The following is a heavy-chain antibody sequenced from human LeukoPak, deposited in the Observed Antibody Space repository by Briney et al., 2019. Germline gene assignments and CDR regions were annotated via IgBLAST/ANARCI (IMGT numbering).Heavy chain of an antibody. D-gene: IGHD2-21*01. CDR2: IYSSGRT. V-gene: IGHV4-4*07. CDR1: GDSISGFY. Sequence: SETLSLTCTISGDSISGFYWSWIRQPAGNGLEWIGRIYSSGRTNYNPSLKSRVTLSLDTSKNQFSLRLNSVTAADTAVYYCARERGTIISVSGPTWFDSWGQGTLVTVSS. J-gene: IGHJ5*01. CDR3: ARERGTIISVSGPTWFDS.